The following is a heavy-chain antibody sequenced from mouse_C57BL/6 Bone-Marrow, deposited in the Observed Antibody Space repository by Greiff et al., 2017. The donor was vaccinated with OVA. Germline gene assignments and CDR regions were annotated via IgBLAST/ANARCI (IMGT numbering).Heavy chain of an antibody. D-gene: IGHD3-2*02. J-gene: IGHJ4*01. Sequence: LVKPGASVKIPCKASGYTFTDYNMDWVKQSHGKSLEWIGDINPNNGGTIYNQKFKGKATLTVDKSSSTAYMELRSLTSEDTAVYYCARRLRPLYYYAMDYWGQGTSVTVSS. CDR2: INPNNGGT. V-gene: IGHV1-18*01. CDR1: GYTFTDYN. CDR3: ARRLRPLYYYAMDY.